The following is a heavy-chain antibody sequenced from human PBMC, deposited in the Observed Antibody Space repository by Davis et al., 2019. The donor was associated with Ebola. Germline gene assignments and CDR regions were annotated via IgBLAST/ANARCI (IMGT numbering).Heavy chain of an antibody. CDR3: AALRSGGRPSIDS. CDR2: IDDSGNT. Sequence: MPSETLSLTCTVSGGSINSHYWSWIRQPPGKGLEWIGFIDDSGNTNYNPSLKSRVTISVDTSKNQFSLKLTSVTAADTAVYFCAALRSGGRPSIDSWGQGTLVSASS. V-gene: IGHV4-59*11. D-gene: IGHD2-15*01. J-gene: IGHJ4*02. CDR1: GGSINSHY.